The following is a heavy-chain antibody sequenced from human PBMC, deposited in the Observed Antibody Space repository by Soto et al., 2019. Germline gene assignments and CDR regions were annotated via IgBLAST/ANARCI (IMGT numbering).Heavy chain of an antibody. V-gene: IGHV4-4*07. CDR3: ETDGGIAEVGTFHYFDY. CDR1: GGSISSYY. Sequence: NPSETLSLTCTVSGGSISSYYWSWIRQPAGKGLEWIGRIYTSGSTNYNPSLKSRVTMSVDTSKNQFSLKLSSVTAADTAVYYRETDGGIAEVGTFHYFDYWGQGTLGTVSS. D-gene: IGHD6-13*01. J-gene: IGHJ4*02. CDR2: IYTSGST.